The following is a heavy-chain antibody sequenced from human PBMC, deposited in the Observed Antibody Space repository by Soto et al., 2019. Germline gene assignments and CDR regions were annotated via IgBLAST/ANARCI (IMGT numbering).Heavy chain of an antibody. CDR1: GFTFSSYA. D-gene: IGHD2-15*01. CDR3: ARDRYCSDGSCYSDAFDI. J-gene: IGHJ3*02. CDR2: ISYDGSNK. Sequence: QVQLVESGGGVVQPGRSLRLSCAASGFTFSSYAMHWVRQAPGKGLEWVAVISYDGSNKYYADSVKGRFTISRDNSKNTLYLQMNSLRAEDTAVYYCARDRYCSDGSCYSDAFDIWGQGKMVTVS. V-gene: IGHV3-30-3*01.